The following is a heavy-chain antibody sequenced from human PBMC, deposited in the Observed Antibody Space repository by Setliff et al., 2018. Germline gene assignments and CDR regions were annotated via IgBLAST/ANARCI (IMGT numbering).Heavy chain of an antibody. CDR3: RFWSGYYKNDY. D-gene: IGHD3-3*01. V-gene: IGHV4-39*07. J-gene: IGHJ4*02. CDR2: VYYSGYT. Sequence: SETLSLTCTVSGGSVSSTSHYWGWVRQAPGKGMEWIGSVYYSGYTYYNPSLNSRVSVSVDTPTNQFSLKVFSVTAADTAVYYCRFWSGYYKNDYWGQGTLVTVSS. CDR1: GGSVSSTSHY.